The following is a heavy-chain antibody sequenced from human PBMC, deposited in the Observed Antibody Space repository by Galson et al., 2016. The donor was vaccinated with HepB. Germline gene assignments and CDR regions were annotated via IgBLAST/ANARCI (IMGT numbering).Heavy chain of an antibody. J-gene: IGHJ4*02. CDR3: ARLRQFGSGRRGGIQF. D-gene: IGHD3-10*01. CDR1: GLTFSTHW. CDR2: INNDGRST. V-gene: IGHV3-74*01. Sequence: SLRLSCAASGLTFSTHWMHWVRQAPGKGLVWVSRINNDGRSTNYADSVKGRFTISRDNGKNTLYLEMNSLRAEDTAVYYCARLRQFGSGRRGGIQFWGQGTLVTVSS.